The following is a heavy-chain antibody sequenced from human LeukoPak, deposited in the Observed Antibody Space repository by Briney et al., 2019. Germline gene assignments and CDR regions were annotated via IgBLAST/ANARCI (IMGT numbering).Heavy chain of an antibody. Sequence: GGSLRLSCAASGFTFSSYWMSWVRQAPGKGLEWVANIKQDGSEKYYVDSVKGRFTISRDNAKNSLYLQMNSLRAEDTAVYYCAREGYGSGSYFCMDVWGQGTTVTVSS. D-gene: IGHD3-10*01. J-gene: IGHJ6*02. CDR2: IKQDGSEK. V-gene: IGHV3-7*01. CDR3: AREGYGSGSYFCMDV. CDR1: GFTFSSYW.